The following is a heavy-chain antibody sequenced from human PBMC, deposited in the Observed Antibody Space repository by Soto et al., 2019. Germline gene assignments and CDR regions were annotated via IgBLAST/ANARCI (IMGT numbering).Heavy chain of an antibody. V-gene: IGHV4-59*07. CDR3: ARVVEGHDSSNYYHFIFNY. CDR1: GISISGKY. CDR2: IYNGGGT. J-gene: IGHJ4*02. Sequence: NPSDPLSLTCPLSGISISGKYWRWIRHPPGKGLGWIGYIYNGGGTNYNPTLHTRGTISVDPCKYQFSLRLSSVTAAHTAVYYCARVVEGHDSSNYYHFIFNYWGEGTLVPVYS. D-gene: IGHD3-22*01.